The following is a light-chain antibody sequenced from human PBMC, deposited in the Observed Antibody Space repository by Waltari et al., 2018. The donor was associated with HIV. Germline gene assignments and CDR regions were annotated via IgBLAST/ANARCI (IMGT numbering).Light chain of an antibody. CDR3: SSYITSATPV. Sequence: QSALTQPASVSGSPGQSITISCDVDDYKYVSWYQHHPGKAPKVIIYDATNRPSGLSYRLSCSKSGNTATLTISGLQPEDEADYLCSSYITSATPVFGGGTKLTVL. CDR2: DAT. CDR1: DVDDYKY. V-gene: IGLV2-14*01. J-gene: IGLJ2*01.